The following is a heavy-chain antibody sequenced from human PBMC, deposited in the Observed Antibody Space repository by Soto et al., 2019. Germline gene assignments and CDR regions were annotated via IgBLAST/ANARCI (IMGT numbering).Heavy chain of an antibody. J-gene: IGHJ5*02. Sequence: GGSLRLSCAASGFTFSSYAMHWVRQAPGKGLEWVAVISYDGSNKYYADSVKGRFTISRDNSKNTLYLQMNSLRAEDTAVYYCARSGEDIVVVVAATGGQIDPWGQGTLVTVSS. CDR3: ARSGEDIVVVVAATGGQIDP. V-gene: IGHV3-30-3*01. CDR1: GFTFSSYA. D-gene: IGHD2-15*01. CDR2: ISYDGSNK.